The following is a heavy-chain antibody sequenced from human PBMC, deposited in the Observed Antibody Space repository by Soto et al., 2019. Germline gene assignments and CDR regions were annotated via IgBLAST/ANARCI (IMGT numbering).Heavy chain of an antibody. Sequence: SATRSLTWTVSGGSISRYYWSWIRQPPGKGLEWIGYIYYSGSTNYNPSLKSRVTISVDTSKNQFSLKLSSVTAADTAVYYCATSEGGRRYFDWSAPNVWGQGTLVTVSS. CDR3: ATSEGGRRYFDWSAPNV. D-gene: IGHD3-9*01. V-gene: IGHV4-59*01. CDR2: IYYSGST. J-gene: IGHJ4*02. CDR1: GGSISRYY.